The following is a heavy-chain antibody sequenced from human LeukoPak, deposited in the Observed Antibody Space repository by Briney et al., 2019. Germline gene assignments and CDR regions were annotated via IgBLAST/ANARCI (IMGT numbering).Heavy chain of an antibody. D-gene: IGHD3-10*01. V-gene: IGHV3-48*03. Sequence: GGSLRLSCAASGFTFSSYEMNWVRQAPGKGLQWVSYISSSGSTIYYADPVKGRFTISRDNAKNSLYLQMNSLRAEDTAVYYCARVLLGFGEPTRGMDVWGQGTTVTVSS. CDR2: ISSSGSTI. CDR3: ARVLLGFGEPTRGMDV. J-gene: IGHJ6*02. CDR1: GFTFSSYE.